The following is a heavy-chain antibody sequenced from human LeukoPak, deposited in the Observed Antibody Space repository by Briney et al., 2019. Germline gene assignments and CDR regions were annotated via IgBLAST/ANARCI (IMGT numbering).Heavy chain of an antibody. CDR1: GYSISNGYY. Sequence: SETLSLTCTVSGYSISNGYYWGWIRQPPGKGLEWIGSIYDTGSTYYNPSLKSRVTISVDTSKNQFSLKLSSVTAADTAVYYCARVSSSWYQDWFFDLWGRGTLVTVSS. J-gene: IGHJ2*01. CDR3: ARVSSSWYQDWFFDL. V-gene: IGHV4-38-2*02. D-gene: IGHD6-13*01. CDR2: IYDTGST.